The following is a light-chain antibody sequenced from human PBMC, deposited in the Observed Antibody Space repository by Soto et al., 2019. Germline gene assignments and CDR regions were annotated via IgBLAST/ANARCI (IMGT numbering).Light chain of an antibody. CDR2: KAS. Sequence: DIQMTQSPSTLSASVGDRVTITCRASQSISSWLAWYQQKPGKAPSLLIYKASSLESGVPSRFSGRGSGTEFTLTISGLQPDDFASYYCQQYDSYSRTFGQGTKVEVK. CDR3: QQYDSYSRT. J-gene: IGKJ1*01. CDR1: QSISSW. V-gene: IGKV1-5*03.